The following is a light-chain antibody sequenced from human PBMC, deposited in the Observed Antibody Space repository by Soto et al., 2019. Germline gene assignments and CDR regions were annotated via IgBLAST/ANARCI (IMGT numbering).Light chain of an antibody. CDR1: QGISSY. J-gene: IGKJ4*01. CDR3: QQFNSYALT. Sequence: DIQLTQSPSFLSASVGDRVTITCRASQGISSYLAWYQQKPGKAPKLLIYAASTLQSGVPSRFSGSGSGTEFTLTISSLQPEDFATYYCQQFNSYALTFGGGTKVEMK. CDR2: AAS. V-gene: IGKV1-9*01.